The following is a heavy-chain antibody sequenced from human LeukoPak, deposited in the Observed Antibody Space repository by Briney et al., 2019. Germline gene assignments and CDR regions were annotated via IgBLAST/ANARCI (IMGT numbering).Heavy chain of an antibody. CDR2: ISGGGGST. V-gene: IGHV3-23*01. D-gene: IGHD1-1*01. Sequence: PGGSLRLSCAASGFSSFAMNWVRQAPGKGLEWVSGISGGGGSTYYTDSVKGRFTISTDNSKNTLYLQMNSLRAEDTAVYYCAKRNWNDDTGCWGQGTLVTVSS. CDR1: GFSSFA. CDR3: AKRNWNDDTGC. J-gene: IGHJ4*02.